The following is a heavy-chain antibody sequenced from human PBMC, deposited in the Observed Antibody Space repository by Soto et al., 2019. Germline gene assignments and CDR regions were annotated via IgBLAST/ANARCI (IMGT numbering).Heavy chain of an antibody. Sequence: LQDQGKGLEWVSSISSSSYIYYADSVKGRFTISRDNAKNSLYLQMNSLRAEDTAVYYCGRAGGHSSRGGGGAFDIWGQGTMVTVSS. D-gene: IGHD2-2*01. CDR3: GRAGGHSSRGGGGAFDI. CDR2: ISSSSYI. J-gene: IGHJ3*02. V-gene: IGHV3-21*01.